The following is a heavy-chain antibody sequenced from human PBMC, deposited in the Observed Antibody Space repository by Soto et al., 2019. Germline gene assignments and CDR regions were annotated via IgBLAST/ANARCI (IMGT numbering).Heavy chain of an antibody. CDR3: ASSEIVVVVASTPGAFDI. Sequence: AVKVSCKASRGIFSSYASSRVRQAPGQGLEWMGGIIPIFGTANYAQKFQGRVTIPADKSTRTAYMVLSSLRSENTAEYYCASSEIVVVVASTPGAFDIWGQGTMVTVSS. J-gene: IGHJ3*02. CDR1: RGIFSSYA. D-gene: IGHD2-15*01. V-gene: IGHV1-69*06. CDR2: IIPIFGTA.